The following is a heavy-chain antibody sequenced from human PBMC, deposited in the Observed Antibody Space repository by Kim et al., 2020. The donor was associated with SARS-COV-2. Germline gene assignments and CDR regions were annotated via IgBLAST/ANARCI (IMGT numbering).Heavy chain of an antibody. V-gene: IGHV2-5*01. CDR3: VRYGDYALDY. J-gene: IGHJ4*02. D-gene: IGHD4-17*01. CDR2: DN. Sequence: DNRHSPSLKSRLTITKDTSKNQVVLTMTNMDPVDTATYYCVRYGDYALDYWGQGTLVTVSS.